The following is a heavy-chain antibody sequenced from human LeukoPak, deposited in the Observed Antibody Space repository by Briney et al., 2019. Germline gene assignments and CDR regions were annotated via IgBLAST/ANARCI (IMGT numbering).Heavy chain of an antibody. CDR1: GFSLSTSGVG. D-gene: IGHD3-22*01. CDR3: AHSVDYYDSSGYYRKYFDY. V-gene: IGHV2-5*02. Sequence: SGPTLVNPTQTLTLTCTFSGFSLSTSGVGVGWIRQPPGKALEWLALIYWDDDKRYSPSLKSRLTITKETSKNQVVLTMTNMDPVDTATYYCAHSVDYYDSSGYYRKYFDYWGQGTLVTVSS. J-gene: IGHJ4*02. CDR2: IYWDDDK.